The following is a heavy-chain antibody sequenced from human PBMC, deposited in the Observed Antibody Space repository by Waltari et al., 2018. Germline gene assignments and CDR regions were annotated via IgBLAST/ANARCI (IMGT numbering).Heavy chain of an antibody. CDR3: ASLAYYDFWSGYPHDAFDI. J-gene: IGHJ3*02. CDR2: IYTSGST. D-gene: IGHD3-3*01. Sequence: QVQLQESGPGLVKPSETLSLTCTVSGGSISSYYWSWIRQPAGKGLEWIGRIYTSGSTNYSPSLKSRVTTSVDTSKNQLSLKLSSVTAADTAVYYCASLAYYDFWSGYPHDAFDIWGQGTMVTVSS. V-gene: IGHV4-4*07. CDR1: GGSISSYY.